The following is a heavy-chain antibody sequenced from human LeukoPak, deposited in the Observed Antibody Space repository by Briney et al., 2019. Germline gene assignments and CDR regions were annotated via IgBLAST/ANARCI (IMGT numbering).Heavy chain of an antibody. CDR1: GFTFSSYA. J-gene: IGHJ4*02. CDR2: ISGSGGST. D-gene: IGHD5-12*01. CDR3: AKQPSSGYEFDY. V-gene: IGHV3-23*01. Sequence: PGGSLRLSCAASGFTFSSYAMSWVRQAPGKGLEWVSGISGSGGSTYYADSVKGRFTISRDNSKNTLYLQMNSLRAEDTAVYYCAKQPSSGYEFDYWGQGTLVTVSS.